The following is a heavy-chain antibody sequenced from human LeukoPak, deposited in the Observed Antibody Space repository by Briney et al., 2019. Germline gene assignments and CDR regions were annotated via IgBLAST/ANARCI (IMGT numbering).Heavy chain of an antibody. CDR2: INSSGSTI. Sequence: PGGSLRLSCAASGFTFTDYYMSWIRQAPGKGLDWVSYINSSGSTIYYAHSVKGRFTISRDNAKNSLYMQMNSLRAEDTAVYYCAAPYDFWSGYPSSNAFDIWGQGTMVSVSS. V-gene: IGHV3-11*01. CDR1: GFTFTDYY. CDR3: AAPYDFWSGYPSSNAFDI. D-gene: IGHD3-3*01. J-gene: IGHJ3*02.